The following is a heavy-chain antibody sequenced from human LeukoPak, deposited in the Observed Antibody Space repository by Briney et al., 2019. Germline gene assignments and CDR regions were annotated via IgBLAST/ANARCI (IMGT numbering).Heavy chain of an antibody. Sequence: SETLSLTCAIYGGSFSGYYWSWIRQPPGKGLEWIGEINHSGSTNYNPSLKSRVTISVDTSKNQFSLKLSSVTAADTAVYYCARDFWSPPYGMDVWGQGTTVTVSS. V-gene: IGHV4-34*01. J-gene: IGHJ6*02. D-gene: IGHD3-3*01. CDR1: GGSFSGYY. CDR2: INHSGST. CDR3: ARDFWSPPYGMDV.